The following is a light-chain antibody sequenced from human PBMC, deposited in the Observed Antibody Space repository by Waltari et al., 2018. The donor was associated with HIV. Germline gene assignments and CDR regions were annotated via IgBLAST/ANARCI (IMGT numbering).Light chain of an antibody. CDR3: QQYDNLPT. V-gene: IGKV1-33*01. Sequence: DIQMTQSPSYLSASVGDRVTITCQASQDIGKYLNWYQQKPGKAPKFLIYDASNLKTGVPSRYSGSGSGTHFTFTINSLQAEDIATYYCQQYDNLPTFGPGTKVDIK. CDR1: QDIGKY. J-gene: IGKJ3*01. CDR2: DAS.